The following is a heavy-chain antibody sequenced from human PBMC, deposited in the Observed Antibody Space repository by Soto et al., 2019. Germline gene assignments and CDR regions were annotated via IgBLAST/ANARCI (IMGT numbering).Heavy chain of an antibody. CDR3: SKDPCDFWWGYGEGWFDP. D-gene: IGHD3-3*01. V-gene: IGHV3-30*18. Sequence: QVQLVESGGGVVQPGRSLRLSCAASGFTFSSSGMHWVRQAPGKGLEWVAVISYYGSNKYYADSVKGRFTISRDNSKNTLYLQMNSLRAEDTAVYYCSKDPCDFWWGYGEGWFDPWGQGTLVTVSS. J-gene: IGHJ5*02. CDR1: GFTFSSSG. CDR2: ISYYGSNK.